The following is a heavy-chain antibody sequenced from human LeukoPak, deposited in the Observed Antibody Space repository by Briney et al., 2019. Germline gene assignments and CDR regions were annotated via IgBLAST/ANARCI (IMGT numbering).Heavy chain of an antibody. J-gene: IGHJ4*02. CDR2: IYSGGST. CDR1: GFTVSSNY. D-gene: IGHD2-2*01. CDR3: ARDCSSTSRAMDSDY. Sequence: GSLRLSCAASGFTVSSNYMSWVRQAPGKGLEWVSVIYSGGSTYYADSVKGRFTISRDNSKNTLYLQMNSLRAEDTAVYYCARDCSSTSRAMDSDYWGQGTLVTVSS. V-gene: IGHV3-53*01.